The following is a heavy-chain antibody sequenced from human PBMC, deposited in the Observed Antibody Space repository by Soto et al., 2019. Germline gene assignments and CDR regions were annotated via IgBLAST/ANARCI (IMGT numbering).Heavy chain of an antibody. Sequence: LRLSCAASGFTFSRYAMHWVRQSPGEGLEWVAVISRDGSSKYYGDSVKGRFTVSRDNSNNTLYLSMTSLRPDDTAVFYCARSRNGAVPDSINFWGQGTLVTVSS. J-gene: IGHJ4*02. V-gene: IGHV3-30-3*01. CDR3: ARSRNGAVPDSINF. D-gene: IGHD2-8*01. CDR2: ISRDGSSK. CDR1: GFTFSRYA.